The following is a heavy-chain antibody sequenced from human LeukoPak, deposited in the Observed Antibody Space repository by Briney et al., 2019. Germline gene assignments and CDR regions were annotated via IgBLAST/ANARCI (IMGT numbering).Heavy chain of an antibody. J-gene: IGHJ2*01. V-gene: IGHV3-21*01. Sequence: GGSLRLSCAASGFTFSSYSMNWVRQAPGKGLEWVSSISSSSYIYYADSVKGRLTISRDNAKNSLYLQMNSLRAEDTAVYYCARDPPGYCSSTSCYYWYFDLWGRGTLVTVSS. D-gene: IGHD2-2*01. CDR1: GFTFSSYS. CDR3: ARDPPGYCSSTSCYYWYFDL. CDR2: ISSSSYI.